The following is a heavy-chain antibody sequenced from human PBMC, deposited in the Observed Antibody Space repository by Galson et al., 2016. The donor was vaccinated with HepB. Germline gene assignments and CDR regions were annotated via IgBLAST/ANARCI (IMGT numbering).Heavy chain of an antibody. J-gene: IGHJ5*02. D-gene: IGHD6-13*01. CDR3: VRAWYRPIDP. V-gene: IGHV3-7*03. CDR2: INQDGSAK. CDR1: GFTFSSYW. Sequence: SLRLSCAASGFTFSSYWMSWVRQAPGKGLEWVANINQDGSAKYYVDSVKGRFTISRDNAKNSLYLQMNSLRAEDTAVYYCVRAWYRPIDPWGQGTLVTVSS.